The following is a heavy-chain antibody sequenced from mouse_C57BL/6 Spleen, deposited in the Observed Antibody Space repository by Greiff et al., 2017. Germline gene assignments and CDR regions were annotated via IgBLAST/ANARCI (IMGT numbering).Heavy chain of an antibody. V-gene: IGHV5-9*01. Sequence: EVQLVESGGGLVKPGGSLKLSCAASGFTFSSYTMSWVRQTPEKRLEWVATISGGGGNTYYPDSVKGRFTISRDNAKNTLYLQMSSLRSEDTALYYCARFDGYYGAMDYWGQGTSVTVSS. CDR3: ARFDGYYGAMDY. J-gene: IGHJ4*01. CDR1: GFTFSSYT. D-gene: IGHD2-3*01. CDR2: ISGGGGNT.